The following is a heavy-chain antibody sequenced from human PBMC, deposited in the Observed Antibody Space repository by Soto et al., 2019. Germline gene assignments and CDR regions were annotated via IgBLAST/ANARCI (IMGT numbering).Heavy chain of an antibody. CDR3: ARKDYYAAGTYYFEN. D-gene: IGHD3-10*01. V-gene: IGHV1-3*01. CDR2: INPANGDT. Sequence: QVQLVQSGAEVKRPGASVKVSCRASGYIFTKFPIHWVRQAPGQRLEWMGWINPANGDTGYSQSFQGRVTISRDTSATTADMELNSLESGETAVYYCARKDYYAAGTYYFENWGQGTRITVSS. CDR1: GYIFTKFP. J-gene: IGHJ4*02.